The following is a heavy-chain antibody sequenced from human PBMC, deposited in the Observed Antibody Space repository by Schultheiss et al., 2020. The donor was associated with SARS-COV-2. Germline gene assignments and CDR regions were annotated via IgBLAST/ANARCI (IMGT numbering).Heavy chain of an antibody. CDR1: GFTFSSYA. V-gene: IGHV3-72*01. J-gene: IGHJ4*02. CDR2: SRNKANRYTT. CDR3: AKRVTDGRVEY. D-gene: IGHD4-11*01. Sequence: GGSLRLSCAASGFTFSSYAMSWVRQAPGKGLEWVGRSRNKANRYTTEYVASVKGRFTISRDEPKNSLYLQMDSLKTEDTAVYFCAKRVTDGRVEYWGQGTLVTVSS.